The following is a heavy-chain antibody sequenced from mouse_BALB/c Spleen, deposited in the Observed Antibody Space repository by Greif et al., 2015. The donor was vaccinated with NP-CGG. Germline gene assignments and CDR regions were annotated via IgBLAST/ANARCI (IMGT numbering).Heavy chain of an antibody. CDR3: ARWDGYYYAMDY. D-gene: IGHD2-3*01. Sequence: QVQLQQSGAELVRPGTSVKVSCKASGYAFTNYLIEWVKQRPGQGLEWIGVINPGSGGTNYNEKFKGKATLTADKSSSTAYMQLSSLTSDDSAVYFCARWDGYYYAMDYWGQGTSVTVSS. V-gene: IGHV1-54*01. CDR1: GYAFTNYL. J-gene: IGHJ4*01. CDR2: INPGSGGT.